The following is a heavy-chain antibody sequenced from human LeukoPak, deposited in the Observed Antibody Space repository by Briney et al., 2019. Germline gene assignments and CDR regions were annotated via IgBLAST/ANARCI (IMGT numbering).Heavy chain of an antibody. D-gene: IGHD3-3*01. CDR1: GFTFSSYW. J-gene: IGHJ5*02. V-gene: IGHV3-7*01. Sequence: PGGSLRLSCAASGFTFSSYWMSWVRQAPGKGLEWAANIEQDGSEKYYVDSVKGRFTISRDNAKNSLYLQMNSLRAEDTAVYYCARDKSTYYDFWSGYFRGFDPWGQGTLVTVSS. CDR2: IEQDGSEK. CDR3: ARDKSTYYDFWSGYFRGFDP.